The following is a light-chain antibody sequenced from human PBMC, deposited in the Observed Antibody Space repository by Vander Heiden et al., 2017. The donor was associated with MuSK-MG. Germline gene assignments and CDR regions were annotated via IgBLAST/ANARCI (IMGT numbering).Light chain of an antibody. V-gene: IGKV1-39*01. CDR3: QQSDSTPPWT. CDR1: HNISRF. Sequence: DIQMTQSPSSLSASVGDRVTITCRTSHNISRFLNWFQQKPGKAPSLLIYAASSLQSGVPLRFSGSGSGTDFTLTISSLRPEDFATYYCQQSDSTPPWTFGQGTKVDMK. J-gene: IGKJ1*01. CDR2: AAS.